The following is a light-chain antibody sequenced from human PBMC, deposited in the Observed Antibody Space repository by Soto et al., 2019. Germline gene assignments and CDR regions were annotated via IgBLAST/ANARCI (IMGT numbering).Light chain of an antibody. CDR3: QQSYSTPRT. Sequence: DIQMTQSPSSLSASVGDRVTITCRASQSISSYLNWYQQKPGKAHKLLIYAASSLQSGVQSRVSGSGSGTDFTLTIRSLQPEDFATYYCQQSYSTPRTFGQGTKVDIK. CDR2: AAS. J-gene: IGKJ1*01. CDR1: QSISSY. V-gene: IGKV1-39*01.